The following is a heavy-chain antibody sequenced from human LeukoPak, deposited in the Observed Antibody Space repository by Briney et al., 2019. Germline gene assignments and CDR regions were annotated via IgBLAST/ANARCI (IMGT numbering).Heavy chain of an antibody. Sequence: PGGSLRLSCAASGFTFSSYDMHWVRQAPGKGLEWVAVIWYDGSNKYYADSVKGRFTISRDNSKNTLYLQMNSLRAEDTAVYYCARRGDSSGYYYQALDIWGQGTMVTVSS. CDR1: GFTFSSYD. D-gene: IGHD3-22*01. J-gene: IGHJ3*02. CDR2: IWYDGSNK. V-gene: IGHV3-33*01. CDR3: ARRGDSSGYYYQALDI.